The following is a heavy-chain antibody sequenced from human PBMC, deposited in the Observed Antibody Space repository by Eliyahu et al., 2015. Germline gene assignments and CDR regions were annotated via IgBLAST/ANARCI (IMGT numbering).Heavy chain of an antibody. CDR3: SVFPSTGSYGAS. J-gene: IGHJ5*02. Sequence: EVELVESGGGLVQPGRSXRXSCTXSGFXFADFAMCWFRQAPGKGLEWVGFIRREAYTGTAEYAASVKGRFTISRDDSKRIAHLQMDSLKTEDTAVYYCSVFPSTGSYGASWGRGTLVTVSS. D-gene: IGHD1-26*01. CDR2: IRREAYTGTA. CDR1: GFXFADFA. V-gene: IGHV3-49*03.